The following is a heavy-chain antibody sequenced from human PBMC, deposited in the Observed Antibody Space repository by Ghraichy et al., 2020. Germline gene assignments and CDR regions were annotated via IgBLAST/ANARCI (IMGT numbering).Heavy chain of an antibody. D-gene: IGHD6-19*01. CDR1: GFTFSSYS. CDR3: ARDSAVAGSFLRSDSPRSFDY. CDR2: ISSSSSTI. Sequence: GGSPRLSCAASGFTFSSYSMNWVRQAPGKGLEWVSYISSSSSTIYYADSVKGRFTISRDNAKNSLYLQMNSLRDEDTAVYYCARDSAVAGSFLRSDSPRSFDYWGQGTLVTVSS. J-gene: IGHJ4*02. V-gene: IGHV3-48*02.